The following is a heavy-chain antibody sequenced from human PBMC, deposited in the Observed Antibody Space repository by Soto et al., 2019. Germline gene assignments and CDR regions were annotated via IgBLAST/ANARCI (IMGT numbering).Heavy chain of an antibody. CDR1: GFTFTNYF. CDR3: ENDRGYEILDA. J-gene: IGHJ4*02. CDR2: ISHDGINK. Sequence: SLRLSWAASGFTFTNYFMHWVRQAPGKGLEWVAVISHDGINKYYEDSVKGRFTISRDTSKNTLYLQMNSLRPEDTAVYFCENDRGYEILDAWGQGTQVTVSS. V-gene: IGHV3-30*18. D-gene: IGHD5-12*01.